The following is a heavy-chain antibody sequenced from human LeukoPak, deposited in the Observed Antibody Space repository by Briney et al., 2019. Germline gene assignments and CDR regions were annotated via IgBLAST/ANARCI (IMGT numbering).Heavy chain of an antibody. CDR3: ARAPYYYDTSGYKYYFDY. CDR2: ISHSGSPI. CDR1: GFTFSDYY. V-gene: IGHV3-11*01. Sequence: GGSLRLSCAASGFTFSDYYMSWIRQAPGKGLEWVPYISHSGSPIYYADSVKGRFAISRDNAKNSLFLQMNSLRAEDTAVYYCARAPYYYDTSGYKYYFDYWGQGTLVTVSS. J-gene: IGHJ4*02. D-gene: IGHD3-22*01.